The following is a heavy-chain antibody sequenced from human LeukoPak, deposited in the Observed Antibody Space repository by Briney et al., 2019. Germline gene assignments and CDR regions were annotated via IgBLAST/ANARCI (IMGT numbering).Heavy chain of an antibody. V-gene: IGHV1-18*01. CDR2: VSVYTGYT. D-gene: IGHD4-23*01. J-gene: IGHJ4*02. CDR1: GYTFTNYG. CDR3: ARAYGGPAYYFDY. Sequence: ASVKVSCKASGYTFTNYGISWVRQAPGQGLEWMGWVSVYTGYTKYPQKFQGRVTMTRDTSISTAYMELSRLNSDDTAVYYCARAYGGPAYYFDYWGQGTLVTVSS.